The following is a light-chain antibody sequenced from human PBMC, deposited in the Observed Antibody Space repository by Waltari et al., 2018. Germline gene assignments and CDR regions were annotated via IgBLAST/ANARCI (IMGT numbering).Light chain of an antibody. V-gene: IGLV1-51*01. Sequence: QSVLTQPPSVSAAPGQKVTISCSGSNSNIGNKDVSWYQQVPGTAPKLLIFDNDKRPSGISDRFSGFKSGTSATLGITGLQTGDEAEYYCGTWDSSLSDVVFGGGTKLTVL. CDR3: GTWDSSLSDVV. CDR1: NSNIGNKD. CDR2: DND. J-gene: IGLJ3*02.